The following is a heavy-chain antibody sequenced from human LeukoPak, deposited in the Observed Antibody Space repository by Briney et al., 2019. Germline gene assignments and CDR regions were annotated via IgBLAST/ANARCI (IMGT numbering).Heavy chain of an antibody. J-gene: IGHJ4*02. CDR3: ARSSIIAAAGPYYFDY. V-gene: IGHV1-69*06. Sequence: SVKVSCKASVGTFSSYAISWVRQAPGQGVEWMGGIIPIFGTANYTQKFQGRVTITADKSTTTAYMELSSLRSEDTAVYYCARSSIIAAAGPYYFDYWGQGTLVTVSS. CDR2: IIPIFGTA. D-gene: IGHD6-13*01. CDR1: VGTFSSYA.